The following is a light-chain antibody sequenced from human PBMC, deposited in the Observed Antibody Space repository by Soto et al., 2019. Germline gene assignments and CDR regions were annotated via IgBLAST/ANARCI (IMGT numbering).Light chain of an antibody. CDR2: SNN. Sequence: QSVLTQPPSASGTPGQRVTISCSGSNSNIGTNSMNWYQQLPGTAPKLLIHSNNQRPSGVPDRFSGSKSGSSASLAISGLQSEDEADYYCAAWHDSLNGVLFGGGTKLTVL. J-gene: IGLJ2*01. CDR3: AAWHDSLNGVL. V-gene: IGLV1-44*01. CDR1: NSNIGTNS.